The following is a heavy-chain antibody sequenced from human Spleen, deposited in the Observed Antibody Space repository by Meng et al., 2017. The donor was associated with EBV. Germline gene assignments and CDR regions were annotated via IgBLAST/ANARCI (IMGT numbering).Heavy chain of an antibody. V-gene: IGHV1-24*01. J-gene: IGHJ4*02. CDR2: IDPEDGEK. Sequence: QGQMEKSGAEGKKPGASVKVSCKVSETILTVSLMHWVRQAPGKGLEWMAGIDPEDGEKIYAQKFQGRVTMTEDMSTDMAYMELSSLRSEDTAVYYCATGGGGAHDYWGQGTLVTVSS. D-gene: IGHD3-16*01. CDR1: ETILTVSL. CDR3: ATGGGGAHDY.